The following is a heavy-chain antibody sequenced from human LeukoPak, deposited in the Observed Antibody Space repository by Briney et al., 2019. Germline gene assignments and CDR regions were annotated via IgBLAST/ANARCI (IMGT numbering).Heavy chain of an antibody. V-gene: IGHV5-51*01. D-gene: IGHD2-15*01. Sequence: GESLKISCKGSGYSFTSYWISWVRQMPGKGLEWMGIIYPGDSDTRYSPSFQGQVTISADKSISTAYLQWSSLKASDTAMYYCARQLPVGYHYMDVWGKGTTVTVSS. CDR2: IYPGDSDT. CDR1: GYSFTSYW. CDR3: ARQLPVGYHYMDV. J-gene: IGHJ6*03.